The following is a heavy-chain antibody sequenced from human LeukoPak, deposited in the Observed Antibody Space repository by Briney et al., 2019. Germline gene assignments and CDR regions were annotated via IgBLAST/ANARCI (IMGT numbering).Heavy chain of an antibody. Sequence: PSETLSLTCTVSGGSISSYLWGWVRQPAGKGLEFIGRIYASGSNNYNPSLKSRVTISVDTSKNQFSLKLSSVTAADTAVYYCAIYDKRGYRVDAFDIWGQGTMVTVSS. CDR2: IYASGSN. V-gene: IGHV4-4*07. CDR3: AIYDKRGYRVDAFDI. CDR1: GGSISSYL. J-gene: IGHJ3*02. D-gene: IGHD5-18*01.